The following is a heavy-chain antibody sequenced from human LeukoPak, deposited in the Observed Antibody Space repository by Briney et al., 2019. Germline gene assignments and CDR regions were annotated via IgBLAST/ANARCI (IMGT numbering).Heavy chain of an antibody. V-gene: IGHV4-59*01. CDR1: GGSISSYY. D-gene: IGHD6-19*01. J-gene: IGHJ4*02. Sequence: SETLSLTCTVSGGSISSYYWSWIRQPPGKGLEWIGYIYYSGSTNYNPSLKSRVTISVDTSKNQFSLKLSSVTAADTAVYYCARDSSGLDYWGQGALVTVSS. CDR3: ARDSSGLDY. CDR2: IYYSGST.